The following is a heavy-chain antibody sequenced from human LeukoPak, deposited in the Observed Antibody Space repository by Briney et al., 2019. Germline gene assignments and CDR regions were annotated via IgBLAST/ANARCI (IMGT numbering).Heavy chain of an antibody. V-gene: IGHV4-59*01. D-gene: IGHD3-3*01. CDR1: GGSISSYY. CDR3: AGTYYDFWSGYSRGYYFDY. Sequence: SSETLSLTCTVSGGSISSYYWSWIRQPPGKGLEWIGYIYYSGSTNYNPSLKSRVTISVDTSKNQFSLKLSSVTAADTAVYYCAGTYYDFWSGYSRGYYFDYWGQGTLVTVSS. J-gene: IGHJ4*02. CDR2: IYYSGST.